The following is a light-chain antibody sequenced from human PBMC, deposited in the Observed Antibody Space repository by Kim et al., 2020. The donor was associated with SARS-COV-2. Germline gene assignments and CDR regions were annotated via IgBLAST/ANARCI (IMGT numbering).Light chain of an antibody. V-gene: IGLV2-14*04. J-gene: IGLJ3*02. Sequence: GQAITTPCTGTRSCVGGYNYVSWYQQHPGNAPKPMIYDVSERTSGVYNRFSGSRSGYTASLTISGLQAEDEADYYCSSYTSSSTWVFGGGTQLTVL. CDR1: RSCVGGYNY. CDR2: DVS. CDR3: SSYTSSSTWV.